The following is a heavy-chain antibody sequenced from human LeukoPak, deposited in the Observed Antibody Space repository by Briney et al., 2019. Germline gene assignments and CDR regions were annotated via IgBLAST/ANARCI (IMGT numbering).Heavy chain of an antibody. CDR1: GGSISNSNW. D-gene: IGHD5-18*01. J-gene: IGHJ4*02. Sequence: PSGTLSLTCAVSGGSISNSNWWSWVRQPPGKGLEWIGEIYHSGSTNYNPSLKSRVTISVDTSKNQFSLKVSSVTAADTAVYYCAREGGYSYGDAPLHFDNWGQGTLVTVSS. CDR3: AREGGYSYGDAPLHFDN. CDR2: IYHSGST. V-gene: IGHV4-4*02.